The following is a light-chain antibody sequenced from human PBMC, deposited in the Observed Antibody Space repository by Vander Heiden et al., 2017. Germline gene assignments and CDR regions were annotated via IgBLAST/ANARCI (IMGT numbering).Light chain of an antibody. CDR1: SSNIGSNT. V-gene: IGLV1-44*01. Sequence: QSALTQPPSASGTPGQRVTISCSGSSSNIGSNTVNWYQHLPGTAPKLLIDSNDQRPSGVPDRFSGSQSGTSASLAISGLQSEDEADYYCAAWDDSLNGPVFGGGTKLTVL. CDR3: AAWDDSLNGPV. CDR2: SND. J-gene: IGLJ2*01.